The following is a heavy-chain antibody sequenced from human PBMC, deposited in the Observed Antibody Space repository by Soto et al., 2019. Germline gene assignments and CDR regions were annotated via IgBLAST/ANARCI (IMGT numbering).Heavy chain of an antibody. D-gene: IGHD6-13*01. Sequence: PSQTLSLTCAISGDSVSSNSAAWNWIRQSPSRGLEWLGRTYYRSKWYNDYAVSVKSRITINPDTSKNQFSLQLNSVTPEDVAVYYCARVAAATSLDYYYGMDVWGQGTTVTVSS. J-gene: IGHJ6*02. CDR3: ARVAAATSLDYYYGMDV. CDR2: TYYRSKWYN. V-gene: IGHV6-1*01. CDR1: GDSVSSNSAA.